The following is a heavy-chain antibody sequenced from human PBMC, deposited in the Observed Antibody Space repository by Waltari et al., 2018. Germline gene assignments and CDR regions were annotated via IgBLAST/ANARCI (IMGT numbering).Heavy chain of an antibody. CDR1: GFTFSRYW. Sequence: EEQLLESGGGLAQPGESLRLSCAASGFTFSRYWMDWVRQAPGKGLVWVSRISSDGSTITYADSVKGRFTISRDNAKNTLYVQMNRLRAEDTAVYYCARVATKTYSSPVPGRPYYYGMDVWGQGTTVTVSS. D-gene: IGHD3-22*01. J-gene: IGHJ6*02. CDR3: ARVATKTYSSPVPGRPYYYGMDV. V-gene: IGHV3-74*01. CDR2: ISSDGSTI.